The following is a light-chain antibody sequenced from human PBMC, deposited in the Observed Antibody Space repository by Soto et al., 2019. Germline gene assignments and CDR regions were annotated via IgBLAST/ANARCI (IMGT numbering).Light chain of an antibody. Sequence: DIQMTQSPSSLSASVGDRVTITCRASQDISDYLNWYQPKPGKAPKLLIYDASNLETGVPSRFSGGGSGTDFTFTISCLQPEDIATYYCQQFDNLPITFGQGTRLEIK. CDR3: QQFDNLPIT. CDR2: DAS. J-gene: IGKJ5*01. V-gene: IGKV1-33*01. CDR1: QDISDY.